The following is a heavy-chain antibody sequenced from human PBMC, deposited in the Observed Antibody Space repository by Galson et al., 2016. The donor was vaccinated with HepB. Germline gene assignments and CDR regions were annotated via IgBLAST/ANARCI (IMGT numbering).Heavy chain of an antibody. CDR1: GYNFTNYY. Sequence: SVKVSCKASGYNFTNYYMHWVRQAPGQGLEWMGIINPTGGSTSYAQKFQGRVTMTRDTSTSKVYMELRGLRSEDTAVYYCARGVEYYYDSTGYHGVHVGRAWFDPWGQGTLVTVSA. D-gene: IGHD3-22*01. CDR3: ARGVEYYYDSTGYHGVHVGRAWFDP. V-gene: IGHV1-46*01. J-gene: IGHJ5*02. CDR2: INPTGGST.